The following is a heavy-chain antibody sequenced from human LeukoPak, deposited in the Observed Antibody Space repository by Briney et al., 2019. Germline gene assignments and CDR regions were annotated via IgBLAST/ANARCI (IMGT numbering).Heavy chain of an antibody. CDR1: GFTFSSYA. V-gene: IGHV3-23*01. CDR2: ISGSST. J-gene: IGHJ4*02. Sequence: GGSLRLSCAASGFTFSSYAMSWVRQAPGKGREWVSSISGSSTYYADSVKGRFTISRDNSKNTLYLQMNSLRAEDTAVYYCAKGVSSLTFSFDYWGQGTLVTVSS. D-gene: IGHD6-13*01. CDR3: AKGVSSLTFSFDY.